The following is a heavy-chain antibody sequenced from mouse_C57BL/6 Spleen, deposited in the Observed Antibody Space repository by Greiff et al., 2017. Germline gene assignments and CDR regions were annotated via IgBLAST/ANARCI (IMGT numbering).Heavy chain of an antibody. CDR1: GYAFSSSW. CDR3: ARCFLYYYGSSPSYFDG. J-gene: IGHJ2*01. V-gene: IGHV1-82*01. Sequence: VQLQQSGPELVKPGASVKISCKASGYAFSSSWMNWVKQRPGKGLEWIGRIYPGDGGTNYNGKFKGKATLTADKSSSTAYMQLSSLTSEDSAVYFGARCFLYYYGSSPSYFDGWGQGPTLTVAS. D-gene: IGHD1-1*01. CDR2: IYPGDGGT.